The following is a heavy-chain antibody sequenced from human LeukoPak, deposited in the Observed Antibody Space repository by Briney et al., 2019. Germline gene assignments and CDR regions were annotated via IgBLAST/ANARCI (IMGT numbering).Heavy chain of an antibody. Sequence: GGSLRLSCTASGFTFGDYAMSWVRQAPGMGLEWVAFIRSKAYGGTTEYAASVKGRFTISRDDSKSIAYLQMNSLKTEDRAVYYCTRDLCSSTSCYAPFDYWGQGTLVTVSS. CDR1: GFTFGDYA. D-gene: IGHD2-2*01. V-gene: IGHV3-49*04. CDR2: IRSKAYGGTT. CDR3: TRDLCSSTSCYAPFDY. J-gene: IGHJ4*02.